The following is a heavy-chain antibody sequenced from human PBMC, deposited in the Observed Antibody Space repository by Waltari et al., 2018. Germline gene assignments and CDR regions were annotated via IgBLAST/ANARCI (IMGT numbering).Heavy chain of an antibody. Sequence: EVQLVESGGGLVKPGGSLRLSCVDSGFTFSNAWMAWVRQAPGKGLEWIGRIKSKTDGGTIDYAAPVKGRFTISRDDSKNTLYLQMNSLKTEDTAVYYCTSSEKSTARFDYCGQGTLVTVSS. CDR3: TSSEKSTARFDY. CDR2: IKSKTDGGTI. J-gene: IGHJ4*02. V-gene: IGHV3-15*01. D-gene: IGHD4-4*01. CDR1: GFTFSNAW.